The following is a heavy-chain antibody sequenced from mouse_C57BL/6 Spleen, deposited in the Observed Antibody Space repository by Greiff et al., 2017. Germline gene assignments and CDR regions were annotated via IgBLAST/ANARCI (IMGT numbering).Heavy chain of an antibody. CDR3: TNYGNYGYFDV. V-gene: IGHV5-9-1*02. J-gene: IGHJ1*03. D-gene: IGHD2-1*01. Sequence: EVKLMESGEGLVKPGGSLKLSCAASGFTFSSYAMSWVRQTPEKRLEWVAYISSGGDYIYYADTLKGRFTISRDDARNTLYLQMSSLKSEDTAMYYCTNYGNYGYFDVWGTGTTVTVSS. CDR1: GFTFSSYA. CDR2: ISSGGDYI.